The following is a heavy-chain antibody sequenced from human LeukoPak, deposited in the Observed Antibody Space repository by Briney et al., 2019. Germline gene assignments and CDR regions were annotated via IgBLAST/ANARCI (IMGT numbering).Heavy chain of an antibody. J-gene: IGHJ4*02. D-gene: IGHD2-2*02. CDR1: GFTFSSYA. CDR3: AKGEGYCRSTSCYTAY. Sequence: QSGGSLRLSCAASGFTFSSYAMSWVRQAPVKGLEWVSAISGSGGSTYYADSVKGRFTISRDNSKNTLYLQMNSLRAEDTAVYYCAKGEGYCRSTSCYTAYWGQGTLVTVSS. CDR2: ISGSGGST. V-gene: IGHV3-23*01.